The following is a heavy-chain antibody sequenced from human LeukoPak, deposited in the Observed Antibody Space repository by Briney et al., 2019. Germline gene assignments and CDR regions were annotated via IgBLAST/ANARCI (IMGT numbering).Heavy chain of an antibody. D-gene: IGHD6-19*01. CDR1: GFTLDDYG. Sequence: GGSLRLSCAASGFTLDDYGMSWVRHAPGKGLEWVSGINWNGDYTYYADSVKGRFTISRDNAKNSLFLQMNSLRADDTALYYCARDPHSSGWYPSDYWGQGTLVTVSS. CDR3: ARDPHSSGWYPSDY. CDR2: INWNGDYT. V-gene: IGHV3-20*04. J-gene: IGHJ4*02.